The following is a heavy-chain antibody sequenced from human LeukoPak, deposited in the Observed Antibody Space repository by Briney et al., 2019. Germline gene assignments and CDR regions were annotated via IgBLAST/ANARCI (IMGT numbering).Heavy chain of an antibody. CDR3: ATRGYSGYDYVPHFDY. CDR2: IYYSGST. J-gene: IGHJ4*02. Sequence: SETLSLTCTVSGVSISSSSYYWGWIRQPPGKGLEWIGSIYYSGSTYYNPSLKSRVTISVDTSKNQFSLKLSSVTAADTAVYYCATRGYSGYDYVPHFDYWGQGTLVTVSS. V-gene: IGHV4-39*01. CDR1: GVSISSSSYY. D-gene: IGHD5-12*01.